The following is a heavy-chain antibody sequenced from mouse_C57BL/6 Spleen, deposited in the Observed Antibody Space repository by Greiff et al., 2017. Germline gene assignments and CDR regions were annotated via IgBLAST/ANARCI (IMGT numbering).Heavy chain of an antibody. J-gene: IGHJ4*01. V-gene: IGHV3-6*01. CDR2: ISYDGSN. Sequence: EVQLQESGPGLVKPSQSLSLTCSVTGYSITSGYYWNWIRQFPGNKLEWMGYISYDGSNNYNPSLKNRISITRDTSKNQFFLKLNSVTTEDTATYYCARAGGAMDYWGQGTSVTVSS. CDR1: GYSITSGYY. CDR3: ARAGGAMDY.